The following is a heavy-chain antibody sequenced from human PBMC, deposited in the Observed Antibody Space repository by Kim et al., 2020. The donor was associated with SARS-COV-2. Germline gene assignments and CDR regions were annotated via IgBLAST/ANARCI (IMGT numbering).Heavy chain of an antibody. CDR3: ARGAAAGTDYFDY. J-gene: IGHJ4*02. D-gene: IGHD6-13*01. Sequence: GESLKISCKGSGYSFTSYWIGWVRQMPGKGLEWIGIIYPGDSDTRYSPSFQGQVTISADKSISTAYLQWSSLKASDPAMYYCARGAAAGTDYFDYWGQGTLVTVSS. V-gene: IGHV5-51*01. CDR1: GYSFTSYW. CDR2: IYPGDSDT.